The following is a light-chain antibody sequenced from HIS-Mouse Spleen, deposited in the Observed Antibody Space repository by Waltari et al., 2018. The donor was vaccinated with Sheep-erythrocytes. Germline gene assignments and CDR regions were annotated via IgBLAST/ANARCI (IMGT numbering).Light chain of an antibody. CDR1: QSVSSY. J-gene: IGKJ2*01. CDR3: QQRSNWYT. CDR2: DAS. V-gene: IGKV3-11*01. Sequence: EIVLTQSPATLSSSPGERATLSCRASQSVSSYLAWYQQKPGQAPSLLIYDASNRATGIPARFSGSGSGTDFTLTISSLEPEDFAVYYCQQRSNWYTFGQGTKLEIK.